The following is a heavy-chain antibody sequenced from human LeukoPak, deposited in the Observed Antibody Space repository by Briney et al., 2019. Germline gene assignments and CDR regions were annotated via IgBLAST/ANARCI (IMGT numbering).Heavy chain of an antibody. Sequence: SETLSLTCAVYGGSFSGYYWSWIRQPPGKGLEWIGEINHSGSTNYNPSLKSRVTISVDTSKNQFSLKLSSVTAADTAAYYCARGRTYYYGSGSYYTVGWFDPWGQGTLVTVSS. CDR2: INHSGST. CDR1: GGSFSGYY. CDR3: ARGRTYYYGSGSYYTVGWFDP. J-gene: IGHJ5*02. V-gene: IGHV4-34*01. D-gene: IGHD3-10*01.